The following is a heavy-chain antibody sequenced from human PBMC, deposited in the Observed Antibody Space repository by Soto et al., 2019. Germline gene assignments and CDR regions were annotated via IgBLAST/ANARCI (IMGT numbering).Heavy chain of an antibody. CDR1: GLTFSSYA. J-gene: IGHJ4*02. Sequence: PGGSLRLSCAASGLTFSSYAMSWVRQAPGKGLEWVSAISGSGGSTYYADSVKGRFTISRDNSKNTLYLQMNSLRAEDTAVYYCAKASRQLWSYFDYWGQGTLVTVSS. CDR3: AKASRQLWSYFDY. V-gene: IGHV3-23*01. CDR2: ISGSGGST. D-gene: IGHD5-18*01.